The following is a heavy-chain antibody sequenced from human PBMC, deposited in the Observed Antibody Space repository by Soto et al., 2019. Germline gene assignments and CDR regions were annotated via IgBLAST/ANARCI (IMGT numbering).Heavy chain of an antibody. CDR2: ISAYNGNT. D-gene: IGHD6-19*01. Sequence: QVQLVQSGAEVKKPGASVKVSCKASGYTFTSYGISWVRQAPGQGLEWMGWISAYNGNTNNAQKLQGRVTMTTDTSTSTDYTELRSLRTDDTAVYYCARAYSSGWPDDAFDIWGQGTMVTVSS. V-gene: IGHV1-18*01. CDR1: GYTFTSYG. CDR3: ARAYSSGWPDDAFDI. J-gene: IGHJ3*02.